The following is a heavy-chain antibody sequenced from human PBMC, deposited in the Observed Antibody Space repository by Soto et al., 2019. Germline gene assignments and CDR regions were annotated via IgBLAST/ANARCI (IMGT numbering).Heavy chain of an antibody. CDR1: GGSISSYS. CDR2: IYHSGST. CDR3: ATVPDY. J-gene: IGHJ4*02. Sequence: SETLSLTCTVSGGSISSYSWSWIRQPPGKGLEWIGYIYHSGSTYYNPSLKSRVTISVDRSKNQFSLKLSSVTAADTAVYYCATVPDYWGKGTLVTVSS. V-gene: IGHV4-30-2*01.